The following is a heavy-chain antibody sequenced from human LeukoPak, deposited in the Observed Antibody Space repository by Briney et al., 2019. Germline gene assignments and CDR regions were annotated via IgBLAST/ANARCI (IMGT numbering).Heavy chain of an antibody. Sequence: GGSLRLFCAASGFTFSSYYMHCVRQAPAKGLEGGIFIRYHGSNKYYADSAKGRFTISRDNYKNTLYLQMKSLRARDTAVYYCAKDGEGVVPAGIRPREKYYYYYMDVWGKGTTVTVSS. CDR2: IRYHGSNK. CDR1: GFTFSSYY. D-gene: IGHD2-2*02. CDR3: AKDGEGVVPAGIRPREKYYYYYMDV. V-gene: IGHV3-30*02. J-gene: IGHJ6*03.